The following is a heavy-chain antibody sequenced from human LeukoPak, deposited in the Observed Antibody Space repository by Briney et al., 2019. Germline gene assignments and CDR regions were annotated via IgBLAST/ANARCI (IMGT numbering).Heavy chain of an antibody. CDR3: AREHSGSYYRHTPSAFDI. Sequence: RASVKDSCKSSGYTFTSYGISWVRQAPGQGLEWMGWISAYNGNTNYAQKLQGRVTMTTDTSTSTAYMELRSLRSDGTAVYYCAREHSGSYYRHTPSAFDIWGQGTMVTVSS. CDR2: ISAYNGNT. J-gene: IGHJ3*02. V-gene: IGHV1-18*01. D-gene: IGHD1-26*01. CDR1: GYTFTSYG.